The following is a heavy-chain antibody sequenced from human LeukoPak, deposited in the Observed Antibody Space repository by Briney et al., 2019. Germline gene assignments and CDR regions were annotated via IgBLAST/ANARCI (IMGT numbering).Heavy chain of an antibody. CDR2: ISWDSGSI. Sequence: PGGSLRLSCAASGCTFDDYAMHRVRQAPGKGLEWVSGISWDSGSIGYADSVKGRFTISRDNSKNTLYLQMDSLRTEDTAVYYCAKDKGVRYLDYWGQGTLVAVSS. CDR1: GCTFDDYA. V-gene: IGHV3-9*01. CDR3: AKDKGVRYLDY. J-gene: IGHJ4*02.